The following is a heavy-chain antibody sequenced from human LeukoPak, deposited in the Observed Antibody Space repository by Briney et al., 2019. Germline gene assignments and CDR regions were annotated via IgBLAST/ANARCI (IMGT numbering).Heavy chain of an antibody. V-gene: IGHV4-34*01. CDR1: GGSISSYY. Sequence: SETLSLTCTVSGGSISSYYWSWIRQPPGKGLEWIGEINHSGSTNYNPSLKSRVTISVDTSKNQFSLKLSSVTAADTTVYYCARGSEYSSSWGSMDVWGKGTTVTVSS. CDR3: ARGSEYSSSWGSMDV. J-gene: IGHJ6*03. CDR2: INHSGST. D-gene: IGHD6-6*01.